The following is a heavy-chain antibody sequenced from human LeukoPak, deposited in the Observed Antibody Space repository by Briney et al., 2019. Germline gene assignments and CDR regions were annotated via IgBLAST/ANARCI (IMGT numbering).Heavy chain of an antibody. CDR1: GFTFSSYW. CDR3: GRRGSYLDY. J-gene: IGHJ4*02. Sequence: GGSLRLSCAASGFTFSSYWMNWVRQAPGKGLEWVATIKEDGSGKYYVDSVKGRFTISRDNAKKSLYLQLNSMRAEDTAVYYCGRRGSYLDYWGQGTLVTVSS. V-gene: IGHV3-7*01. D-gene: IGHD1-26*01. CDR2: IKEDGSGK.